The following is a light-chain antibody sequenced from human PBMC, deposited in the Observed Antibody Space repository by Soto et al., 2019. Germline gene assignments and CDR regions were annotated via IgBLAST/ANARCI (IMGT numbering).Light chain of an antibody. CDR1: QSVSSTY. J-gene: IGKJ5*01. CDR3: QQYGSPPIP. Sequence: GLTQSPATVSLSPGERATLSCRASQSVSSTYLAWYQQQPGQAPRLLMSGTSNRATGTPDRFSGSGSGTDFTLTISRLEPEDFAVYYCQQYGSPPIPFGQGTRLAI. CDR2: GTS. V-gene: IGKV3-20*01.